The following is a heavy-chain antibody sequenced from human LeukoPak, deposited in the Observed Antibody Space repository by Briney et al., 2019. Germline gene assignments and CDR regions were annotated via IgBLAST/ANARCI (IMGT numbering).Heavy chain of an antibody. CDR1: GFTFSDYY. CDR3: ARDGGHAYYYDSSGYPY. CDR2: ISSSGSTI. D-gene: IGHD3-22*01. V-gene: IGHV3-11*01. J-gene: IGHJ4*02. Sequence: GGSLRLSCAASGFTFSDYYMSWIRQAPGKGLEWVSYISSSGSTIYYADSVKGRVNISRANAKTSLYLQMNSMRAEDTAVYYCARDGGHAYYYDSSGYPYWGQRTLVTVSS.